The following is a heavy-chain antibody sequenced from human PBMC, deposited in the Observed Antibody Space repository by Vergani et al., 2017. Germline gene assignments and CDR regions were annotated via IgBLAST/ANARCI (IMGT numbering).Heavy chain of an antibody. CDR3: ARRAERWETLLRDDFDV. CDR2: INHSGTI. J-gene: IGHJ3*01. V-gene: IGHV4-34*01. CDR1: GGSLSGYY. Sequence: QVQLQQWGPGLLKPSETLSLTCAVYGGSLSGYYWSWIRLAPGKGLEWIVEINHSGTINYNPTLKSPFNVSIETSRDHFSLKLRSVSAADTAVYFCARRAERWETLLRDDFDVWGQGTFVTVSP. D-gene: IGHD1-26*01.